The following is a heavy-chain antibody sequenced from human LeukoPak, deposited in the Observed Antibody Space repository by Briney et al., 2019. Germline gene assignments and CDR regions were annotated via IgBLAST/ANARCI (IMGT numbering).Heavy chain of an antibody. D-gene: IGHD7-27*01. Sequence: TGGSLRLSCAASGFTFSSYSMNWVRQAQGKGLEWVSSISSSSSYIYYADSVKGRFTISRDNAKNSLYLQMNSLRAEDTAVYYCARPTLTWGSGPDYWGQGTLVTVSS. V-gene: IGHV3-21*01. CDR1: GFTFSSYS. J-gene: IGHJ4*02. CDR3: ARPTLTWGSGPDY. CDR2: ISSSSSYI.